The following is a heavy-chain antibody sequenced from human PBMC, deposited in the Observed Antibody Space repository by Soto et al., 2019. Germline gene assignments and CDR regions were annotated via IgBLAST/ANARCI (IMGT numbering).Heavy chain of an antibody. CDR1: GGSISSGGYY. Sequence: ASETLSLTCTVSGGSISSGGYYWSWIRQHPGKGLEWIGYIYYSGSTYYNPSLKSRVTISVDTSKNQFSLKLSSVTAADTAVYYCARDCSSTSCSRGYYYGMDVWGQGTTVTVSS. D-gene: IGHD2-2*01. J-gene: IGHJ6*02. CDR3: ARDCSSTSCSRGYYYGMDV. CDR2: IYYSGST. V-gene: IGHV4-31*03.